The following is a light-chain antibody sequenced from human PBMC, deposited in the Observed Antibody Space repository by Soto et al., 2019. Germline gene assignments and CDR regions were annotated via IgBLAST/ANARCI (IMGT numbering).Light chain of an antibody. CDR2: SAS. J-gene: IGKJ5*01. CDR3: QQRSSWPPT. CDR1: QIVSGKY. V-gene: IGKV3D-20*02. Sequence: IVLTQSPATLSLSPGERATLSWRASQIVSGKYLAWYHQRPGQAPRVLIHSASSRATGIPDRFTGSGSGTDFTLTISSLQTEDFAVYYCQQRSSWPPTFGQGTRLEIK.